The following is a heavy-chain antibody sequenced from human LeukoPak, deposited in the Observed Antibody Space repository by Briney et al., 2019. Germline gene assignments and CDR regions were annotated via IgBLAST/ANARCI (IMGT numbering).Heavy chain of an antibody. V-gene: IGHV1-69*01. CDR2: NIPIFGTA. J-gene: IGHJ6*03. CDR1: GGTFSSYA. Sequence: RWASVKVFCRASGGTFSSYAISWVRQAPGQGLEWMGGNIPIFGTANYAQKFQGRVTITADESTSTAYMELSSLRSEDTAVYYCARDRCRQYCSSTSCYTCYYMDVWGKGTTVTVSS. CDR3: ARDRCRQYCSSTSCYTCYYMDV. D-gene: IGHD2-2*02.